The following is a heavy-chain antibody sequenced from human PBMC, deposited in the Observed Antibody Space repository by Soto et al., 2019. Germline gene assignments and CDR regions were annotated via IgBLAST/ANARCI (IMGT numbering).Heavy chain of an antibody. CDR1: GYTLTELT. J-gene: IGHJ4*02. CDR2: FDPEDGET. V-gene: IGHV1-24*01. D-gene: IGHD3-9*01. Sequence: ASVKVSCKVSGYTLTELTMHWVRQAPGKRLEWMGGFDPEDGETIYAQKFQGRVTMTEDTSTDTAYMELSSLRSEDTAVYYCATGGDIRYFDWLFLNYWGQGTLVTVSS. CDR3: ATGGDIRYFDWLFLNY.